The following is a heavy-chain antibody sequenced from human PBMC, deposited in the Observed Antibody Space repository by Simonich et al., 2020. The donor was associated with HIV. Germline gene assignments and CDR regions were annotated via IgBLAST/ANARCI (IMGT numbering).Heavy chain of an antibody. CDR2: IIPIFGTA. Sequence: QVQLVQSGAEVKKPGSSVKVSCKASGGTFSRFAISWVRQAPGLGLEWVGGIIPIFGTANYAQMFQGRVTITADEATSTAYMELSSLRSEDTGIYYCARKGGGRGVYYFDYWGQGTLVTVSS. J-gene: IGHJ4*02. CDR1: GGTFSRFA. D-gene: IGHD3-10*01. CDR3: ARKGGGRGVYYFDY. V-gene: IGHV1-69*12.